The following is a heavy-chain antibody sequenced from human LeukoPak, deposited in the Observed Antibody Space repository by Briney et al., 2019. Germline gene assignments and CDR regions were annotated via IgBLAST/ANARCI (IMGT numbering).Heavy chain of an antibody. CDR1: GFTFSDYY. CDR2: ISSSGSTI. D-gene: IGHD2-2*01. J-gene: IGHJ6*03. V-gene: IGHV3-11*04. Sequence: PGGSLRLSCAASGFTFSDYYMSWIRQAPGKGLEWVSYISSSGSTIYYADSVKGRFTISRDNSKNTLYLQMNSLRAEDTAVYYCAKDPGDIVVVPAANSGHLHYYYYMDVWGKGTTVTVSS. CDR3: AKDPGDIVVVPAANSGHLHYYYYMDV.